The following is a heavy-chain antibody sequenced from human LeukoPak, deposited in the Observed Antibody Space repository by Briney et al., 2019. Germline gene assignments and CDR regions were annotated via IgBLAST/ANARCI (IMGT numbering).Heavy chain of an antibody. D-gene: IGHD3-10*01. CDR2: ISGSGGST. CDR1: GFTFSSYA. CDR3: AGSSPRFTREVRLDP. J-gene: IGHJ5*02. V-gene: IGHV3-23*01. Sequence: GGSLRLSCAASGFTFSSYAMSWVRQAPGKGLEWVSAISGSGGSTYYADSVKGRFTISRDNSKNTVYLQMNSLRAEDTAVYYCAGSSPRFTREVRLDPWGQGTLVTVSS.